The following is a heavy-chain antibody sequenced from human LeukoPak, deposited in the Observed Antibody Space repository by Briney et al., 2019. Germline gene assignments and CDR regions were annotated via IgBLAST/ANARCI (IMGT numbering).Heavy chain of an antibody. D-gene: IGHD2-2*01. V-gene: IGHV4-34*01. CDR3: ARTSEDCSRTSCYQYWFDP. CDR2: INHSGST. J-gene: IGHJ5*02. CDR1: GGSFSGYY. Sequence: KPSETLSLTCAVYGGSFSGYYWSWIRQPPGKGLEWIGEINHSGSTNYNPSLKSRVTISVDTSKNQYSLKVNSVTAADTAVYYCARTSEDCSRTSCYQYWFDPWGQGTLVTVSS.